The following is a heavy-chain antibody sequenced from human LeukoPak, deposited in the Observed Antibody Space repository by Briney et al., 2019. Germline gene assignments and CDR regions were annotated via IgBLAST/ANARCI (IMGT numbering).Heavy chain of an antibody. J-gene: IGHJ4*02. CDR3: ARDGASHPSIYYFDY. D-gene: IGHD4-17*01. V-gene: IGHV3-48*03. CDR1: GFTFSSYE. Sequence: GGSLRLSCAASGFTFSSYEMYWVRQAPGKGLEWVSYISSGGGGIFYADSVKGRFTISRDNAKNSLHLQMNSLRAEDTAVYYCARDGASHPSIYYFDYWGQGTLVTASS. CDR2: ISSGGGGI.